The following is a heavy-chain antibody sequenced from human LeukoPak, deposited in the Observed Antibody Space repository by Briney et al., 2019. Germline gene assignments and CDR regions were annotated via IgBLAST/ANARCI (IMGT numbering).Heavy chain of an antibody. CDR2: MNPNSGNT. Sequence: ASVKVSCKASGYTFTSYDIDWVRQATGQGLEWMGWMNPNSGNTGYAQKFQGRVTITRNTSISTAYMELSSLRSEDTAVYYCAREGEVEGRFYYFDSWGQGTLVTVSS. CDR3: AREGEVEGRFYYFDS. D-gene: IGHD3-16*01. CDR1: GYTFTSYD. V-gene: IGHV1-8*03. J-gene: IGHJ4*02.